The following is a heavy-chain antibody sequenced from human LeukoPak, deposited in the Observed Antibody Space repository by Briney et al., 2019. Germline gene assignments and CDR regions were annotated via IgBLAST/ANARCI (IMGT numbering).Heavy chain of an antibody. V-gene: IGHV3-30*04. CDR2: ISYDGSNK. CDR1: GFTFSSYA. D-gene: IGHD2-15*01. Sequence: GGSLRLSCAASGFTFSSYAMHWVRQAPGKGLEWVAVISYDGSNKYYADSVKGRFTISRDNSKNTLYLQMNSLRAEDTAVYYCATPRDIVVVAFDIWGQGTMVTVSS. CDR3: ATPRDIVVVAFDI. J-gene: IGHJ3*02.